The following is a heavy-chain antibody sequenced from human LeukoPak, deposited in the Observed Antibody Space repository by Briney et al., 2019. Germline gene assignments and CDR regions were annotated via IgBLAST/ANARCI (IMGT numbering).Heavy chain of an antibody. V-gene: IGHV3-33*01. CDR2: TWYDGSNK. CDR1: GFTLSTYG. J-gene: IGHJ4*02. Sequence: PGRSLRLSCAASGFTLSTYGMHWVRQAPGKGLEWVAVTWYDGSNKYYADSVKGRFTISRDNSKNTLYLQMNSLRAEDTAVYYCARDRSTTVTPTYFDYWGQGTLVTVSS. D-gene: IGHD4-17*01. CDR3: ARDRSTTVTPTYFDY.